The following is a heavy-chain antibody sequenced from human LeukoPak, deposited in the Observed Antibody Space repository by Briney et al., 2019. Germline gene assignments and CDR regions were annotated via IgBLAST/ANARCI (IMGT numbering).Heavy chain of an antibody. CDR3: GRAVSTGTVDY. D-gene: IGHD1-1*01. CDR2: IYYSDTS. J-gene: IGHJ4*02. CDR1: GGSISSGAYS. Sequence: SETLSLTCAVSGGSISSGAYSWSWIRQPPGKGLEWIGYIYYSDTSYYNPSLKSRVTISVDTSKNQFSLKLSSVTAEDTAVYYCGRAVSTGTVDYWGQGTLVTVSS. V-gene: IGHV4-30-4*07.